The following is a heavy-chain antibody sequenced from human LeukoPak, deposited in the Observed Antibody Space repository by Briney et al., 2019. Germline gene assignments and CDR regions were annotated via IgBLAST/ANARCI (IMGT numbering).Heavy chain of an antibody. J-gene: IGHJ6*02. CDR1: GYTFTSYG. D-gene: IGHD3-9*01. Sequence: ASVKVSCKASGYTFTSYGISWVRQAPGQGLEWMGWISAYNGNTNYAQKLQGRVTMTTDTSTSTAYMELRSLRSDDTAVYYCARVADILTPITYYYYGMDVWGQGTTVTVSS. CDR2: ISAYNGNT. V-gene: IGHV1-18*01. CDR3: ARVADILTPITYYYYGMDV.